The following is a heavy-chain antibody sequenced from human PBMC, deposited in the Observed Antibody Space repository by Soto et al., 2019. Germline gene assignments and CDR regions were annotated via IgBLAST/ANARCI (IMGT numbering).Heavy chain of an antibody. V-gene: IGHV3-23*01. Sequence: GGSLRLSCAVSGFTFSNYAMSWVRQAPGKGLAWVSAISGSGGSTYYADSVKGRFTISRDNSKNTLYLQMNSLRAEDTALYYCAKVPVGATGRFDYWGQGTLVTVSS. D-gene: IGHD1-26*01. CDR3: AKVPVGATGRFDY. CDR1: GFTFSNYA. J-gene: IGHJ4*02. CDR2: ISGSGGST.